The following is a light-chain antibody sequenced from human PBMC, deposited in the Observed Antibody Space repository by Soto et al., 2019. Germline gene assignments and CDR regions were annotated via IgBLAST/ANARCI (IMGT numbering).Light chain of an antibody. Sequence: DMVLTQSPGTLSLSPGERAILSWRASQSVSSSYLAWYHQKPGQAPRLLIYGAFTRATGIPARFSGTGSGTEFTLTISSLQSEDFALYYCQQYNDWPLTFGQGTKVDIK. CDR3: QQYNDWPLT. CDR1: QSVSSSY. J-gene: IGKJ1*01. CDR2: GAF. V-gene: IGKV3-15*01.